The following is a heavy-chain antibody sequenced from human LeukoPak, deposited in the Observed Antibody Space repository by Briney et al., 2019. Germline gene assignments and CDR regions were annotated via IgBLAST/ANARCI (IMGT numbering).Heavy chain of an antibody. CDR3: ARALLALKVRLDFDY. CDR1: GGSFSGYY. D-gene: IGHD6-25*01. J-gene: IGHJ4*02. V-gene: IGHV4-34*01. Sequence: PSETLSLTCAVYGGSFSGYYRSWIRQPPGKGLEWIGEINHSGSTNYNPSLKSRVTISVDTSKNQFSLKLSSVTAADTAVYYCARALLALKVRLDFDYWGQGTLVTVSS. CDR2: INHSGST.